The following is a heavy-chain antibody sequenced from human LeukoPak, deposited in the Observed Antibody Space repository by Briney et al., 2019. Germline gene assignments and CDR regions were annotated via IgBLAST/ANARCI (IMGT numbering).Heavy chain of an antibody. D-gene: IGHD3-22*01. V-gene: IGHV1-2*02. CDR2: INPNSGGT. CDR1: GYTFTGYY. Sequence: ASVKVSCKASGYTFTGYYMHWVRQAPGQGLEWMGWINPNSGGTNYAQKFQGRVTMTRDTSISTAYMELSRLRSDDTAVYYCARGLQGYYYDSSGYTTYYYYGTDVWGQGTTVTVSS. J-gene: IGHJ6*02. CDR3: ARGLQGYYYDSSGYTTYYYYGTDV.